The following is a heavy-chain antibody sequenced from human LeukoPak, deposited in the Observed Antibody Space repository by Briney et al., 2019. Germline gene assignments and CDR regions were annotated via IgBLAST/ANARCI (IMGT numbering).Heavy chain of an antibody. V-gene: IGHV1-18*01. D-gene: IGHD3-3*01. J-gene: IGHJ5*02. CDR3: ARDFLVLEYWFDP. CDR2: ISTYNGNT. CDR1: GYTFNSYG. Sequence: ASVKVSCKASGYTFNSYGISWVRQAPGQGLEWMGWISTYNGNTNYAQKLQGRVTMTTDTSTSTAYMELRSLRSDDTAVYYCARDFLVLEYWFDPWGQGTLVTVSS.